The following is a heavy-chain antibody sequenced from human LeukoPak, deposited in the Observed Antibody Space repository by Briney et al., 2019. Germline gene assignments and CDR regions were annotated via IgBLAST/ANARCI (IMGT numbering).Heavy chain of an antibody. CDR2: IKQDGSEK. D-gene: IGHD3-16*01. V-gene: IGHV3-7*01. Sequence: GGSLRLSCAASGFTFSSYWMSWVRQAPGKGLEWVANIKQDGSEKYYVDSVKGRFTISRDNAKNSLYLQMNSLRAEDTAVYYCARGRRLGVDGAFDIWGQGTMVTVSS. CDR1: GFTFSSYW. J-gene: IGHJ3*02. CDR3: ARGRRLGVDGAFDI.